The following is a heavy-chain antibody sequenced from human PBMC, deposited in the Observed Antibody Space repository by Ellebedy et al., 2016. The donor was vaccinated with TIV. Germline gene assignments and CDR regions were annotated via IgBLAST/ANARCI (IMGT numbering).Heavy chain of an antibody. CDR1: GFIFSDSA. Sequence: PGGSLRLSCAASGFIFSDSAVHWVRQAPGNGLAWVGRMRIKAKGSATSYGESVRGRFSLSRDDSNNKAYLQLNSLKTEDTAVYYCGRHVNDFLHGPDYGLDVWGRGTTVTVSS. CDR2: MRIKAKGSAT. D-gene: IGHD3-3*01. CDR3: GRHVNDFLHGPDYGLDV. V-gene: IGHV3-73*01. J-gene: IGHJ6*02.